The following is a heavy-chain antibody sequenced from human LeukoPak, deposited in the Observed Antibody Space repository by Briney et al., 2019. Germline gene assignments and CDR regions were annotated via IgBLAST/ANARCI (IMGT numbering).Heavy chain of an antibody. Sequence: SETLSLTCTVSGGSISSYYWSWIRQPPGKGLEWIGYIYYSGSTNYNPSLKSRVTISVDTSKNQFSLKLSSVTAADTAVYYCARQGVREYYYYGMDVWGQGTTVTVSS. CDR2: IYYSGST. CDR1: GGSISSYY. V-gene: IGHV4-59*08. J-gene: IGHJ6*02. D-gene: IGHD3-10*01. CDR3: ARQGVREYYYYGMDV.